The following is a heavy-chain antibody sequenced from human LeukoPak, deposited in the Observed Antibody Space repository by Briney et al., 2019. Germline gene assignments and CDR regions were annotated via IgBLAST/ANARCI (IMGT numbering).Heavy chain of an antibody. CDR2: IYGSGNT. CDR1: GSSISSDYF. D-gene: IGHD3-9*01. CDR3: ARGFNSDILTAYSP. Sequence: PSETLSLTCGVSGSSISSDYFWGWIRQPPGKGLEWVGSIYGSGNTHYNPSLKSRVSISVDTSKNQFSLKMSSVTAADTAVYYCARGFNSDILTAYSPWGQGTLVTVSS. V-gene: IGHV4-38-2*01. J-gene: IGHJ5*02.